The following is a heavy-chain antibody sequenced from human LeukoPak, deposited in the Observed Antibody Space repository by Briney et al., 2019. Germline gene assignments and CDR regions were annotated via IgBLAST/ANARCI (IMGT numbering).Heavy chain of an antibody. CDR1: GYTFTGSY. CDR3: ARETGYCSGGRCYFIY. CDR2: INPNSGGT. J-gene: IGHJ4*02. Sequence: GASVKVSCKASGYTFTGSYIHWVRQAPGQGLEWMGWINPNSGGTSSAQKFQGRVTMTRVTSVSTAYMELSRLRSDDTALYYCARETGYCSGGRCYFIYWGQGTLVTVSS. V-gene: IGHV1-2*02. D-gene: IGHD2-15*01.